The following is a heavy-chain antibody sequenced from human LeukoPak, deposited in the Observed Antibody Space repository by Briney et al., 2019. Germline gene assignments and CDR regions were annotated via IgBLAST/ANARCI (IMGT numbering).Heavy chain of an antibody. Sequence: GGSLRLSCAASGFSFSTYAMTWLRQAPGKGLEWVSTTTDSGESTHYADAVKGRFTMSRDNSKKTLYLQLNSLRAEDTAVYYCARDVSMDIGGSDCRGPGTLVTVSS. J-gene: IGHJ4*02. CDR2: TTDSGEST. D-gene: IGHD2-2*03. V-gene: IGHV3-23*01. CDR3: ARDVSMDIGGSDC. CDR1: GFSFSTYA.